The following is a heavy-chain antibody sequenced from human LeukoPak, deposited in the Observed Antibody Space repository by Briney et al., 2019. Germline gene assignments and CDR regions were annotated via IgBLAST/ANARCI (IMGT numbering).Heavy chain of an antibody. V-gene: IGHV1-2*02. CDR2: INPKSGGT. J-gene: IGHJ5*02. D-gene: IGHD6-19*01. CDR1: GYTFTGYY. CDR3: ARGHSSGWPNWFDP. Sequence: ASVKVSCKASGYTFTGYYIHWVRQAPGQGLEWMGWINPKSGGTNYAQKFQGRVTMTRDTSISTAYMELSRLRSDDSFVYYCARGHSSGWPNWFDPWGQGTLVTVSS.